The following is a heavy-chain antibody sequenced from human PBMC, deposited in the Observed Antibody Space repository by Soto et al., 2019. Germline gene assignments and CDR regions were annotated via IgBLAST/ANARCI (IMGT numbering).Heavy chain of an antibody. CDR3: APQHPEMATTHYYSYGMDV. D-gene: IGHD5-12*01. CDR1: GYSFTSYW. Sequence: PGESLKISCKGSGYSFTSYWIGWVRQMAGKGLEWMGIIYPGDSDTRYSPSFQGQVTISDDKSISTAYMQWSSLKPSDTAMYYCAPQHPEMATTHYYSYGMDVWGQGTTVTVS. CDR2: IYPGDSDT. J-gene: IGHJ6*02. V-gene: IGHV5-51*01.